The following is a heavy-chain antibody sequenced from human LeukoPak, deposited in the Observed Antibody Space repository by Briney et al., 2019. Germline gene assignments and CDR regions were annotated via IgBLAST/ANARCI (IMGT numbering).Heavy chain of an antibody. Sequence: SETLSLTCAVSGGSFSGYYWSWIRQPPGKGLEWVGEISHSGSTNYNPSLKSRVTISVATSKNQFSLKLSSVTAADTAVYYCARSPYYYDSSGYLGAFEIWGQGTMVTVSS. CDR2: ISHSGST. CDR3: ARSPYYYDSSGYLGAFEI. J-gene: IGHJ3*02. D-gene: IGHD3-22*01. CDR1: GGSFSGYY. V-gene: IGHV4-34*01.